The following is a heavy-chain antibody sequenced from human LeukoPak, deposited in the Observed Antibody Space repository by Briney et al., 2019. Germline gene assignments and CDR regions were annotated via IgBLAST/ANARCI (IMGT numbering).Heavy chain of an antibody. J-gene: IGHJ6*03. CDR1: GGSFSGYY. CDR2: INHSGST. D-gene: IGHD2-15*01. Sequence: PPETLSLTCAVYGGSFSGYYWSWIRQPPGKGLEWIGEINHSGSTNYNPSLKSRVTISVDTSKNQFSLKLSSVTAADTAVYYCARSNRSGRYYYYMDVWGKGTTVTVSS. CDR3: ARSNRSGRYYYYMDV. V-gene: IGHV4-34*01.